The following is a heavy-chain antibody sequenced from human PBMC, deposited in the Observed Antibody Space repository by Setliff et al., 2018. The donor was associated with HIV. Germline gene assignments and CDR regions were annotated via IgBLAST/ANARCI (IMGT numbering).Heavy chain of an antibody. V-gene: IGHV4-38-2*02. D-gene: IGHD3-10*01. CDR2: IYHTGSS. Sequence: SETLSLTCDVSGFSISSRYYWGWIRQSPGKGLEWIGNIYHTGSSYYNPSLNDRATISLDTSKNQFSLKLSSVTAADTAVYYCAKDFMVRGVIGYWGQGTLVTVSS. J-gene: IGHJ4*02. CDR3: AKDFMVRGVIGY. CDR1: GFSISSRYY.